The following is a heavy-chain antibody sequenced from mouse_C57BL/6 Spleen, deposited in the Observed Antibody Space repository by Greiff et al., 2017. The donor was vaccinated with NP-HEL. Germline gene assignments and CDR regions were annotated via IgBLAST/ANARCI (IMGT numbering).Heavy chain of an antibody. CDR2: IHPNSGSI. CDR3: ARGGYYGNPLDY. Sequence: QVQLQQPGAELVKPGASVKLSCKASGYTFTSYWMHWVKQRPGQGLEWIGMIHPNSGSINYNEKFKSKATLTVDKSSSTAYMQLSSLTSEDSAVYYCARGGYYGNPLDYWGQGTTLTVSS. J-gene: IGHJ2*01. D-gene: IGHD2-1*01. CDR1: GYTFTSYW. V-gene: IGHV1-64*01.